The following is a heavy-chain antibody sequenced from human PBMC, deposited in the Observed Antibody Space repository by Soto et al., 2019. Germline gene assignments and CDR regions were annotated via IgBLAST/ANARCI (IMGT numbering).Heavy chain of an antibody. CDR1: GFSLSTSGVG. CDR3: AHSMVDYCISTSCYLGMMTTVTTYYFDY. V-gene: IGHV2-5*02. CDR2: IYWDDDK. J-gene: IGHJ4*02. D-gene: IGHD2-2*01. Sequence: SGPTLVNPTQTLTLTCTFSGFSLSTSGVGVGWIRQPPGKALEWLALIYWDDDKRYSPSLKSRLTITKDTSKNQVVLTMTNMDPVDTATYYCAHSMVDYCISTSCYLGMMTTVTTYYFDYWGQGTLVTVSS.